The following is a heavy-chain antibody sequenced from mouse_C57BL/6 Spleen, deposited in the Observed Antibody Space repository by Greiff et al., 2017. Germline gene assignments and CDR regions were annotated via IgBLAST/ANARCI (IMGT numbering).Heavy chain of an antibody. CDR3: ARSFYDGYPKGFAY. CDR1: GYTFTSYW. Sequence: VQLQQPGAELVKPGASVKMSCKASGYTFTSYWITWVKQRPGQGLEWIGDSYPGSGSTNYNEKFKSKATLTVDTSSSTAYMQLSSLTSEDSAVYYCARSFYDGYPKGFAYWGQGTLVTVSA. D-gene: IGHD2-3*01. V-gene: IGHV1-55*01. J-gene: IGHJ3*01. CDR2: SYPGSGST.